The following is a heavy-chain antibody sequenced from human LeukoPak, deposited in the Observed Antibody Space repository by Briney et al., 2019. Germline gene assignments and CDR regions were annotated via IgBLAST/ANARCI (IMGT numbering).Heavy chain of an antibody. D-gene: IGHD4/OR15-4a*01. Sequence: SETLSLTCTVSGYSISSGYYWGWIRQPPGKGLERIGSIYHSGSTYYNPSLKSRVTISVDTSKNQFSLKLSSVTAADTAVYHCARGKKRLRLWYGMDVWGQGTTVTVSS. CDR1: GYSISSGYY. V-gene: IGHV4-38-2*02. CDR2: IYHSGST. J-gene: IGHJ6*02. CDR3: ARGKKRLRLWYGMDV.